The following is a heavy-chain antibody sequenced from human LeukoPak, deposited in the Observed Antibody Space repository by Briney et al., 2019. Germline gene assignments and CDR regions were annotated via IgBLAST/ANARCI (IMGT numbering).Heavy chain of an antibody. J-gene: IGHJ2*01. Sequence: PSETLSHTCTVSGDSISSYYWSWIRQPPGKGLEWIGYIYYTGSTNYNPSLKSRVTISVDTSKNQFSLKLSSVTAADTAVYYCARRPGGYWYFDLWGRGTLVTVSS. CDR3: ARRPGGYWYFDL. V-gene: IGHV4-59*08. CDR1: GDSISSYY. CDR2: IYYTGST. D-gene: IGHD3-16*01.